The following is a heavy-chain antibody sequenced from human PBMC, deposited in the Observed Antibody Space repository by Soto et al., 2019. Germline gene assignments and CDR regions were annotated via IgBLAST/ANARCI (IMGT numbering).Heavy chain of an antibody. Sequence: SETLSLTCTVSGGSIRSYYWSWIRQPPGKGLEWIGYIYYSGSTNYNPSLKSRVTISVDTSKNQFSLKLSSVTAADTAVYYCARHWGFWADFWGQGTLVTVSS. D-gene: IGHD3-16*01. CDR2: IYYSGST. J-gene: IGHJ4*02. CDR1: GGSIRSYY. CDR3: ARHWGFWADF. V-gene: IGHV4-59*08.